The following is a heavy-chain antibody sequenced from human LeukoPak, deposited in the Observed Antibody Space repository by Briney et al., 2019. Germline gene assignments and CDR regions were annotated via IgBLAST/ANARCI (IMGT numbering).Heavy chain of an antibody. D-gene: IGHD2-2*01. CDR2: ISSSSSYI. V-gene: IGHV3-21*01. J-gene: IGHJ4*02. CDR3: ATRHCSSTSCSFGDY. Sequence: GGSLRLSCAASGFTFSSYSMNWVRQAPGKGLEWVSSISSSSSYIYYADSVKGRFTISRDNAKNSLYLQMNSLRAEDTAVYYCATRHCSSTSCSFGDYWGQGTLVTVSS. CDR1: GFTFSSYS.